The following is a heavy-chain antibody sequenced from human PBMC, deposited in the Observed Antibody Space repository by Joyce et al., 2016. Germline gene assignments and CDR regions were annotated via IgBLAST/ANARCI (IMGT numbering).Heavy chain of an antibody. D-gene: IGHD5-18*01. J-gene: IGHJ4*02. CDR2: IHYSGNT. CDR1: GDSISSSSYY. CDR3: ARLKSTAILTG. V-gene: IGHV4-39*01. Sequence: QLQMQESGPGLVKPSETLSLTCTVSGDSISSSSYYWGWIRQPPGKGLEWIGSIHYSGNTYYTPSLKSRVTISVDTSKNQFSLKLSSVTAADSAVYYCARLKSTAILTGCGQGTLVSVSS.